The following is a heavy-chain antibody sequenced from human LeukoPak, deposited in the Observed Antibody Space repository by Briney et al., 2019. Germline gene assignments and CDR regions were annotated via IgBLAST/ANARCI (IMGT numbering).Heavy chain of an antibody. CDR3: ARDQRDGYNAEYYFDY. CDR2: ISYDGSNK. CDR1: GFTFSSYA. J-gene: IGHJ4*02. D-gene: IGHD5-24*01. Sequence: WGSLRLSCAASGFTFSSYAMHWVRQAPGKGLEWVAVISYDGSNKYYADSVKGRFTISRDNSKNTLYLQMNSLRAEDTAVYYCARDQRDGYNAEYYFDYWGQGTLVTVSS. V-gene: IGHV3-30-3*01.